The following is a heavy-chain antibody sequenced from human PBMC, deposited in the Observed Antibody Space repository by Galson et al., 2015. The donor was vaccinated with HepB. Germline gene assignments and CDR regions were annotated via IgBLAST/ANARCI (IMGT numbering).Heavy chain of an antibody. CDR2: INPNSGGT. J-gene: IGHJ5*02. Sequence: SVKVSCKASGYTFTGYYMHWVRQAPGQGLEWMGWINPNSGGTNYAQKFQGWVTMTRDTSISTAYMELSRLRSDDTAVYYCARDLGGGYSYDGTYNWFDPWGQGTLVTVSS. CDR3: ARDLGGGYSYDGTYNWFDP. V-gene: IGHV1-2*04. CDR1: GYTFTGYY. D-gene: IGHD5-18*01.